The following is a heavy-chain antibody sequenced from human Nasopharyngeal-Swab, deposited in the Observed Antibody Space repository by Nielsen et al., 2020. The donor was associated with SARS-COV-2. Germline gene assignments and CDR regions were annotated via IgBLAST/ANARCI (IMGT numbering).Heavy chain of an antibody. CDR1: GGIVSSSA. CDR2: IIPIFGTA. D-gene: IGHD2-2*01. V-gene: IGHV1-69*01. Sequence: VSCRASGGIVSSSAISWVRQAPGQGLEWMGGIIPIFGTANYAQKFQGRVTITADESTSTAYMELSSLRSEDTAVYYCARVYCSSTSCFYGMDVWGQGTTVTVSS. CDR3: ARVYCSSTSCFYGMDV. J-gene: IGHJ6*02.